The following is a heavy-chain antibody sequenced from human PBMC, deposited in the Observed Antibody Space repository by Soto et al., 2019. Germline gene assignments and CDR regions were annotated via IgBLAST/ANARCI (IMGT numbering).Heavy chain of an antibody. J-gene: IGHJ4*02. CDR1: GYTFTDYY. Sequence: GASVKVSCKASGYTFTDYYIHWVRQAPGQGLEWMGMINPSGGSTDYAQKFRGRVTMTRNTSTSTAYMELSSLRSEDTAVYYCARGAYGSGSYDLDYWGQGTLVTVSS. V-gene: IGHV1-46*01. CDR2: INPSGGST. D-gene: IGHD3-10*01. CDR3: ARGAYGSGSYDLDY.